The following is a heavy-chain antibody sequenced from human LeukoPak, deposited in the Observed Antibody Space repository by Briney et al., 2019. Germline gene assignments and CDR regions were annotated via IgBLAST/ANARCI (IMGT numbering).Heavy chain of an antibody. CDR2: ISGSGGST. CDR1: GFSFSIYG. CDR3: ATTSGIAVARDEDPFDY. V-gene: IGHV3-23*01. J-gene: IGHJ4*02. D-gene: IGHD6-19*01. Sequence: TGGSLRLSCAASGFSFSIYGMSWVRQAPGKGLEWVSAISGSGGSTYYADSVKGRFTISRDNSKNTLYLQMNSLRAEDTAVYYCATTSGIAVARDEDPFDYWGQGTLVTVSS.